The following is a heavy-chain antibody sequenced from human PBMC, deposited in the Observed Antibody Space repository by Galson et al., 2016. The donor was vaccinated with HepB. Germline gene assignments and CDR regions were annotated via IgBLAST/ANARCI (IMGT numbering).Heavy chain of an antibody. V-gene: IGHV3-30*18. Sequence: SLRLSCATSGFTFRSYAMHWVRQAPGKGLDWVXLISYDGSNQYYADSVKGRFSISRDNLRATVYLHMNSLRGEDTAVYYCAKNPINKNYFYMDLWGTGTTVIVSS. CDR3: AKNPINKNYFYMDL. D-gene: IGHD1/OR15-1a*01. CDR1: GFTFRSYA. CDR2: ISYDGSNQ. J-gene: IGHJ6*03.